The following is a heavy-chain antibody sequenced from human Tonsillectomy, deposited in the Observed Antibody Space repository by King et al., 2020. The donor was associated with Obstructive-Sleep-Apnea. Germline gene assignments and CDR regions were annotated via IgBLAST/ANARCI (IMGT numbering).Heavy chain of an antibody. J-gene: IGHJ4*02. Sequence: TLKESGPTLVKPTQTLTLTCTFSGFSLSTSGVGVGWIRQPPGKALEWLALIYWDDDKRYSPSLKSRLTITRDTTKNQVVLTMTNMDPVGTGTYYCAHRGTYRYYFDYWGQGTLVTVSS. D-gene: IGHD2-2*01. CDR1: GFSLSTSGVG. CDR2: IYWDDDK. V-gene: IGHV2-5*02. CDR3: AHRGTYRYYFDY.